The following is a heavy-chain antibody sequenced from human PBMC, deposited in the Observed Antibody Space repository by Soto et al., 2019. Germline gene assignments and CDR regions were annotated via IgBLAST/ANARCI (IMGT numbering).Heavy chain of an antibody. CDR1: GYTFTSYA. D-gene: IGHD3-10*01. Sequence: ASVKVSCKASGYTFTSYAMHWVRQAPGQRLEWMGWINAGNGNTKYSQKIQGRDTITRDTSASTAYMELSSLRSEDTAMYYCGRAKRYYYGSGYYYYYCAMDVWGQGTTVTVFS. V-gene: IGHV1-3*01. CDR3: GRAKRYYYGSGYYYYYCAMDV. CDR2: INAGNGNT. J-gene: IGHJ6*02.